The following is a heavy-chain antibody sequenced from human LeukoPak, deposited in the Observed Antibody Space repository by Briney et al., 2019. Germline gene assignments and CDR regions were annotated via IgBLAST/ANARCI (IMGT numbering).Heavy chain of an antibody. CDR1: GFTFSSYA. D-gene: IGHD3-10*01. CDR3: AKSGYGSGIHYYYGMDV. CDR2: ISGSGGST. V-gene: IGHV3-23*01. Sequence: AGGSLRLSCAASGFTFSSYAMTWVRQAPGKGLECVSAISGSGGSTNDADSVKGRFTISRDNSKNTLTLQMNSLRAEDTAVYFCAKSGYGSGIHYYYGMDVWGQGTTVTVSS. J-gene: IGHJ6*02.